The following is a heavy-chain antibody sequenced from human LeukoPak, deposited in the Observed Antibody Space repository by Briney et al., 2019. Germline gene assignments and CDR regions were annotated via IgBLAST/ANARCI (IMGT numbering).Heavy chain of an antibody. D-gene: IGHD3-9*01. Sequence: PGGSLRLSCAASGLTFSSYWMSWVRQAPGKGLEWVANIKQDGSEKYYVDSVKGRFTISRDNAKNSLYLQMNSLRAEDTAVYYCARRYFDLWGQGTLFTVSS. CDR1: GLTFSSYW. CDR2: IKQDGSEK. CDR3: ARRYFDL. V-gene: IGHV3-7*01. J-gene: IGHJ4*02.